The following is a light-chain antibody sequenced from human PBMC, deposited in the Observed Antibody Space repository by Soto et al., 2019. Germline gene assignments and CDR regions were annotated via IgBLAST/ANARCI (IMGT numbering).Light chain of an antibody. CDR3: QQYNDWPPT. CDR1: QSVSSN. V-gene: IGKV3-15*01. J-gene: IGKJ1*01. Sequence: EIVMTQCPATLSLSPGERAALSCGASQSVSSNLAWYQQKPGQAPRLLIYGASTRATGIPARFSGSGSGTEFTLTISSLQSEDFAIYCCQQYNDWPPTFGQGTKVDIK. CDR2: GAS.